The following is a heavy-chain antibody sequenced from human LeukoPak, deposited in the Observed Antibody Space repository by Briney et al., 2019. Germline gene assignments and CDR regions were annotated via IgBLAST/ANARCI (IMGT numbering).Heavy chain of an antibody. D-gene: IGHD2-2*01. J-gene: IGHJ4*01. CDR1: GFTFNSYW. Sequence: PGGSLRLSCAASGFTFNSYWMHWVRQAPGKGLEWVSYISSSSTIYYAASVKGRFTISRDNAKNSLYLQMNSLGDEDTAFYYCARVTSWFDYWGQGTLVTVSS. CDR3: ARVTSWFDY. V-gene: IGHV3-48*02. CDR2: ISSSSTI.